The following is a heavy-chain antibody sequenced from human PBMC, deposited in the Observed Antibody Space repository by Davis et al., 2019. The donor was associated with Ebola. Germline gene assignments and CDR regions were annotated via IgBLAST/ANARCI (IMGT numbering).Heavy chain of an antibody. CDR3: ARGSVDY. J-gene: IGHJ4*02. CDR2: IKPEGSEK. Sequence: PGGSLRLSCAVSGFTFTTYWMAWVRQAPGKGLEWVASIKPEGSEKYYVDSVKGRFTISRDNAKNSLYLQMNSLRAEDSAVYYCARGSVDYWGQGTLVTVSP. V-gene: IGHV3-7*01. CDR1: GFTFTTYW.